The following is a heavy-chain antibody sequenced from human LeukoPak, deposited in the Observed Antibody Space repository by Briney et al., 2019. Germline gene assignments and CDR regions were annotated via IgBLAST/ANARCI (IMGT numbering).Heavy chain of an antibody. J-gene: IGHJ3*02. CDR3: ARGISIILLNAFDI. CDR1: GGSISSYY. D-gene: IGHD2/OR15-2a*01. V-gene: IGHV4-59*01. CDR2: IHHSGST. Sequence: PSETLSLTCTVSGGSISSYYWSWIRQPPGKGLEWIGYIHHSGSTNYNPSLKSRVTISVDTSKNQFSLKLSSVTAADTAVYYCARGISIILLNAFDIWGQGTMVTVSS.